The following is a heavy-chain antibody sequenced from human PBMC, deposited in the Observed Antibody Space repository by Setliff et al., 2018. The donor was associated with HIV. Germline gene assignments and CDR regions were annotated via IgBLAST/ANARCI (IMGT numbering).Heavy chain of an antibody. Sequence: NPSETLSLTCTVSGYSISSGYYWGWIRQPPGKGLEWIGSIYHSGSTYYNPSLKSRVTISVDTSKNLFSLRLRSVTAADTGVYHCVRSLGTIWGYDYWGQGTLVTVSS. J-gene: IGHJ4*02. V-gene: IGHV4-38-2*02. D-gene: IGHD3-9*01. CDR3: VRSLGTIWGYDY. CDR1: GYSISSGYY. CDR2: IYHSGST.